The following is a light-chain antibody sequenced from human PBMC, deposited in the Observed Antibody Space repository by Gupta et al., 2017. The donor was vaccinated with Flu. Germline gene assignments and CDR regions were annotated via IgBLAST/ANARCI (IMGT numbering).Light chain of an antibody. CDR2: VAS. V-gene: IGKV1-12*01. Sequence: IQLGEPPSSVSASVGDSVTITCRASQDISSWLAWYQVKPGKAPKLLIYVASRLQSGVPSRFSGSGSGSDFTLTISSLQPEDSATYFCQQAISFPLTFGPGTKVDI. CDR1: QDISSW. J-gene: IGKJ3*01. CDR3: QQAISFPLT.